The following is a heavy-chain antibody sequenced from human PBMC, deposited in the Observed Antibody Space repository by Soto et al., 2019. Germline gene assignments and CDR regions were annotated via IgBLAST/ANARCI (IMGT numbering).Heavy chain of an antibody. CDR3: ARGAAAGLYYYYGMDV. V-gene: IGHV3-33*01. CDR2: IWYDGSNK. CDR1: GFTFSSYG. D-gene: IGHD6-13*01. J-gene: IGHJ6*02. Sequence: TGGSLRLSCAASGFTFSSYGMHWVRQAPGKGLEWVAVIWYDGSNKYYADSVKGRFTISRDNSKNTLYLQMNSLRAEDTAVYYCARGAAAGLYYYYGMDVWGQGTTVTVSS.